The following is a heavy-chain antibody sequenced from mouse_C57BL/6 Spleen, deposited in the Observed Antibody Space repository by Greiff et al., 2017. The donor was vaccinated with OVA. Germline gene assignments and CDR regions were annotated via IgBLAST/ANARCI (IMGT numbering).Heavy chain of an antibody. CDR1: GYTFTDYE. V-gene: IGHV1-15*01. J-gene: IGHJ2*01. D-gene: IGHD2-1*01. Sequence: QVHVKQSGAELVRPGASVTLSCKASGYTFTDYEMHWVKQTPVHGLEWIGAIDPETGGTAYNQKFKGKAILTADKSSSTAYMELRSLTSEDSAVYYCTISTMVKYYFDYWGQGTTLTVSS. CDR3: TISTMVKYYFDY. CDR2: IDPETGGT.